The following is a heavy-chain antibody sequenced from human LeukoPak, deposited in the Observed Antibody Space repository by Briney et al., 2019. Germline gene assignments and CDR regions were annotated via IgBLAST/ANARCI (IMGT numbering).Heavy chain of an antibody. CDR2: ITSDRNTI. CDR3: ARSTEWFADY. Sequence: PGGSLRLSRAASGFDFSVYSMNWVRQAPGKGLEWISYITSDRNTIYYADSVRGRFTISRDNAKKSVYLELSNLRADDTAMYYCARSTEWFADYWGQGTLVTVSS. V-gene: IGHV3-48*01. D-gene: IGHD3-3*01. CDR1: GFDFSVYS. J-gene: IGHJ4*02.